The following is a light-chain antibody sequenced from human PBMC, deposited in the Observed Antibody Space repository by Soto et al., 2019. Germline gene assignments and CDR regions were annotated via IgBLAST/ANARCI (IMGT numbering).Light chain of an antibody. CDR3: QQRSNLPLT. J-gene: IGKJ3*01. Sequence: EIVLTQSPATLSLSPGERATLSCRASQSVSSYLAWYQQKPGQAPRLLIYDASNRATGIPARFSGSGSGTAFTLTISSLEPEDFAVYFCQQRSNLPLTFGPGTKVHIK. V-gene: IGKV3-11*01. CDR2: DAS. CDR1: QSVSSY.